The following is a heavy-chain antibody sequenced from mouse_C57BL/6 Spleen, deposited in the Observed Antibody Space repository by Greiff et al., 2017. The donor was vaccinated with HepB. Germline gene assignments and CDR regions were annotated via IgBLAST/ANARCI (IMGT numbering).Heavy chain of an antibody. CDR1: GFTFSDYG. CDR3: ARGIYYDYDRYFDV. V-gene: IGHV5-17*01. Sequence: DVMLVESGGGLVKPGGSLKLSCAASGFTFSDYGMHWVRQAPEKGLEWVAYISSGSSTIYYADTVKGRFTISRDNAKNTLFLQMTSLRSEDTAMYYCARGIYYDYDRYFDVWGTGTTVTVSS. CDR2: ISSGSSTI. J-gene: IGHJ1*03. D-gene: IGHD2-4*01.